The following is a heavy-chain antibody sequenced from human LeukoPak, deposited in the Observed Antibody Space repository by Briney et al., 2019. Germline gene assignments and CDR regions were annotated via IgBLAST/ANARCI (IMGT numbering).Heavy chain of an antibody. CDR3: ARDDYYDSSGYYYFDY. V-gene: IGHV3-33*01. CDR2: IWYDGSNK. Sequence: QAGGSLRLSCAASGFTFSSYGMHWVRQAPGKGLEWVAVIWYDGSNKYYADSVKGRFTISRDNSKNTLYLQMNSLRAEDTAVYYCARDDYYDSSGYYYFDYWGQGTLATVSS. D-gene: IGHD3-22*01. CDR1: GFTFSSYG. J-gene: IGHJ4*02.